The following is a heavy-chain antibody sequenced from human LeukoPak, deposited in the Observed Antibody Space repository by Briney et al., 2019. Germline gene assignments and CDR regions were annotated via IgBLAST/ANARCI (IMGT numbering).Heavy chain of an antibody. CDR1: GFTFSSYG. CDR3: AKDCCSGASPYHMDV. Sequence: GGSLRLSCAASGFTFSSYGMRWVRQAPGKGLEWVAFIRYDEIDKYYADSVKGRFTISRDNSKNTLYLQMNSLRIEDTAVYYCAKDCCSGASPYHMDVWGKGTTVTVSS. J-gene: IGHJ6*03. D-gene: IGHD2-15*01. V-gene: IGHV3-30*02. CDR2: IRYDEIDK.